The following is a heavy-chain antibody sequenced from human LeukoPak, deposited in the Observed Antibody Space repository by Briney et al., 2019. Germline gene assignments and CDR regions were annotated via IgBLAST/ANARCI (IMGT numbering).Heavy chain of an antibody. CDR1: GGPISSGSYY. D-gene: IGHD3-3*01. J-gene: IGHJ5*02. V-gene: IGHV4-61*02. CDR3: AREGSLRFLEWSVKWFDP. Sequence: SHTQSYTCTDPGGPISSGSYYRRSLRQPARPRPPRIRRTSTSRSTNYHPSLTSRVTISVDTSKNQFSLKLSSVTAADTAVYYCAREGSLRFLEWSVKWFDPWGQGTLVTVSS. CDR2: TSTSRST.